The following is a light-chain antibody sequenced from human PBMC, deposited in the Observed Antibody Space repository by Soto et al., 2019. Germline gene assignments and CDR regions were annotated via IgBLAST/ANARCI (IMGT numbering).Light chain of an antibody. CDR1: QGISSY. CDR2: AAS. Sequence: DIQMTQSPSSLSASVGDGVIITCRASQGISSYLAWYQQKPGKAPKLLIYAASTLQSGVPSRFSGSGSGTEFTLTISSLQPEDFATYYCQQGYSTITFGLGTRLEIK. V-gene: IGKV1-39*01. CDR3: QQGYSTIT. J-gene: IGKJ5*01.